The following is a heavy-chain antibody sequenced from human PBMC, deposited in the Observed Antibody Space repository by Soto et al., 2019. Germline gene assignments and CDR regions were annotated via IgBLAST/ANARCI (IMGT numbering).Heavy chain of an antibody. D-gene: IGHD2-2*01. CDR1: GGSVSSGSYY. V-gene: IGHV4-61*01. CDR2: IYYSGST. J-gene: IGHJ3*02. Sequence: SETLSLTCTVSGGSVSSGSYYWSWIRQPPGKGLEWIGYIYYSGSTNYNHSLKSRVTISVDTSKNQFSLKLSSVTAADTAVYYCAREAVVVPASLVAFDIWGQGTMVTVSS. CDR3: AREAVVVPASLVAFDI.